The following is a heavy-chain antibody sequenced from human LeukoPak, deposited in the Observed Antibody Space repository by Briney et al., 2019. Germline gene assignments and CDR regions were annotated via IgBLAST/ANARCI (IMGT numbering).Heavy chain of an antibody. CDR1: GYSISSGYY. J-gene: IGHJ6*03. CDR3: ARDSGYSSGYYFDYYYIDV. D-gene: IGHD6-19*01. V-gene: IGHV4-38-2*02. Sequence: PSETLSLTCTVSGYSISSGYYWGWIRQPPGKGLEWIGSFSHSGSTYNNPSLKSRVTMSVDTSKNQFSLKLTSVTAADTAVYYCARDSGYSSGYYFDYYYIDVWGKGTTVTVSS. CDR2: FSHSGST.